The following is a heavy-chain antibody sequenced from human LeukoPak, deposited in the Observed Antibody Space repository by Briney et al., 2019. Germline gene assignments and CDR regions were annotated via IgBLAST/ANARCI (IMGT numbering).Heavy chain of an antibody. CDR2: IYYSGSI. D-gene: IGHD5/OR15-5a*01. CDR3: ARLGSTLVYYYYMDV. Sequence: SETLSLTCTVSGGSISSTTYYWGWIRQPPGKGLEWIGNIYYSGSIYNNPSLKSRVTMSVDTSKNQFSLKLISVTAADTAVYYCARLGSTLVYYYYMDVWGKGTTVTVSS. J-gene: IGHJ6*03. V-gene: IGHV4-39*01. CDR1: GGSISSTTYY.